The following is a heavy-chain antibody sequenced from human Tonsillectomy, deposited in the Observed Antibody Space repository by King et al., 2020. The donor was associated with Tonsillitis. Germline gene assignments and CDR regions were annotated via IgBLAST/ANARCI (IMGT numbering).Heavy chain of an antibody. CDR3: ARALLRYSSGWYPDY. CDR1: GYTFTGYY. Sequence: QLVQSGAEVKKPGASVKVSCKASGYTFTGYYMHWVRQAPGQGLEWMGWINPNSGGTNYAQKFQGRVTMTRDTSISTAYMELSRLSSDDTAVYYCARALLRYSSGWYPDYWGQGTLVTVSS. D-gene: IGHD6-19*01. CDR2: INPNSGGT. J-gene: IGHJ4*02. V-gene: IGHV1-2*02.